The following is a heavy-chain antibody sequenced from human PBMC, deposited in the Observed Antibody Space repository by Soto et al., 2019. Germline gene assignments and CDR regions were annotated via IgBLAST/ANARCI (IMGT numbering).Heavy chain of an antibody. D-gene: IGHD3-3*01. CDR2: ITTAGDK. CDR1: GFTFSNYD. Sequence: EVQLVESGGGLVQPGGSLRLSCAASGFTFSNYDMHWVRQVTGKGLEWVSGITTAGDKYYPGSVKGRFTISREKAKNYLYLQMNSLSAGDTAEYYCARELDGGSYGMDVWGQGTTVTVSS. V-gene: IGHV3-13*01. CDR3: ARELDGGSYGMDV. J-gene: IGHJ6*02.